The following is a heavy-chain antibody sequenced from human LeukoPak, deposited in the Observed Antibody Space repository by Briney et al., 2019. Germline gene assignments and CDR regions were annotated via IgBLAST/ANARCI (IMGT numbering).Heavy chain of an antibody. CDR1: GGSFSGYY. J-gene: IGHJ4*02. Sequence: PSETLSLTCAVYGGSFSGYYWSWIRQPPGKGLEWIGEINHSGSTNYNPSLKSRVTISVDTSKNQFSLKLSSVTAADTAVYYCARGIAGRLRFGRRRGKFDYWGQGTLVTVSS. V-gene: IGHV4-34*01. CDR3: ARGIAGRLRFGRRRGKFDY. D-gene: IGHD6-6*01. CDR2: INHSGST.